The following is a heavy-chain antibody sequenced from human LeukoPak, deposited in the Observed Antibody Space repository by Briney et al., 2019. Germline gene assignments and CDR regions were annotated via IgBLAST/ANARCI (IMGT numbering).Heavy chain of an antibody. Sequence: GASVKVSCKASGYTFTTFAINWVRQAPGQGLEWMGWIDTSTGNPTYAQGFTGRFVFSLDTSVSTAYLQISSLKAEDTAVYYCARDFGICSSTSCHPMGNWFDPWGQGTLVTVSS. D-gene: IGHD2-2*01. J-gene: IGHJ5*02. CDR1: GYTFTTFA. CDR2: IDTSTGNP. CDR3: ARDFGICSSTSCHPMGNWFDP. V-gene: IGHV7-4-1*02.